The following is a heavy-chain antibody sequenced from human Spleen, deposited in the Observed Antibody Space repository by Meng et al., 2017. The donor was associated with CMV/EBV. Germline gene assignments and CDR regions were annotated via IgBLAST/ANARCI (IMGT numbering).Heavy chain of an antibody. J-gene: IGHJ4*02. D-gene: IGHD7-27*01. CDR1: GYSFTDYY. Sequence: ASVKVSCKASGYSFTDYYIHWVRRAPGQGLEWMGWIHPHRGDTNYAQQFQGRVTLTRDTSINTGYMELTRLTSDDTAVYYCARDNNWGPDYWGQGTLVTVSS. V-gene: IGHV1-2*02. CDR2: IHPHRGDT. CDR3: ARDNNWGPDY.